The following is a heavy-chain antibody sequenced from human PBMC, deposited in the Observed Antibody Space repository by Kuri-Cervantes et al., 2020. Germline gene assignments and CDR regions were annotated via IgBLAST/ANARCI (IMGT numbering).Heavy chain of an antibody. CDR1: GFTFSDYY. CDR3: ARVTAAAALDY. J-gene: IGHJ4*02. CDR2: ISSSSGSTI. Sequence: GGSLRLSCAASGFTFSDYYMSWIRQAPGKGLEWVSYISSSSGSTIYYADSVKGRFTISRDNAKNSLYLQMNSLRAEDTAVYYCARVTAAAALDYWGQGTLVTVSS. V-gene: IGHV3-11*01. D-gene: IGHD6-13*01.